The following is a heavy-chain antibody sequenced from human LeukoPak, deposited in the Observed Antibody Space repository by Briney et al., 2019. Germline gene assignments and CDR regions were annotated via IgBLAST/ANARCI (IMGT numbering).Heavy chain of an antibody. CDR1: GYTLTELS. D-gene: IGHD3-9*01. J-gene: IGHJ4*02. CDR2: FDPEDGET. V-gene: IGHV1-24*01. Sequence: GASVKVSCKVSGYTLTELSMHWVRQAPGKGLEWMGGFDPEDGETIYAQKFQGRVTMTEDTSTDTAYMELSSLRSEDTAVYYCATVPLNYDILTGYYYWGQGTLVTVSP. CDR3: ATVPLNYDILTGYYY.